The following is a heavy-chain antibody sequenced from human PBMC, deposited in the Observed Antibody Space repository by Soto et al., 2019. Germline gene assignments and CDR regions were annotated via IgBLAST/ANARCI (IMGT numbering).Heavy chain of an antibody. CDR3: ASSAYRSGWSRVYCYYGMDV. V-gene: IGHV1-2*02. J-gene: IGHJ6*02. D-gene: IGHD6-19*01. CDR2: INPNSGGT. Sequence: AASVKVSCKASGYTFTGYYMHWVRQAPGQGLELMGWINPNSGGTNYAQKFQGRVTMTRDTSISTAYMELSRLRSDDTAVYYCASSAYRSGWSRVYCYYGMDVWGQGTRVTVSS. CDR1: GYTFTGYY.